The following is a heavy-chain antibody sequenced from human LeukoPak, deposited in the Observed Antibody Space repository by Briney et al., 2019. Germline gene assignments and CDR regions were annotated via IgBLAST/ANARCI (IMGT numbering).Heavy chain of an antibody. CDR3: ARGVRSLFVVSTFDS. CDR1: GYSITSGYY. D-gene: IGHD2-8*02. Sequence: SETLSLTCTVSGYSITSGYYWAWIRQSPGKGLEWIGNVDHGGTTLYNASLKGRVTISVDTSKNEFSLQLRSVTSADTAVYFCARGVRSLFVVSTFDSWGQGILVTVSS. J-gene: IGHJ4*02. V-gene: IGHV4-38-2*02. CDR2: VDHGGTT.